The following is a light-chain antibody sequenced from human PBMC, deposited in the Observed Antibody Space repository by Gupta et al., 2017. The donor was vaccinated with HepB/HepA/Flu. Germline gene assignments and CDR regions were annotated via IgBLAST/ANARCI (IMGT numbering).Light chain of an antibody. CDR1: QSISSW. J-gene: IGKJ1*01. V-gene: IGKV1-5*03. CDR3: QHYNSYSPT. Sequence: DIQMTQSPSTLSASVGDRVTITCRASQSISSWLAWYQQKPGKAPKVLIYKASNLEIGVPSRFSGSGSGTEFTLTISSLQPDDFATYYCQHYNSYSPTFGQGTKVEIK. CDR2: KAS.